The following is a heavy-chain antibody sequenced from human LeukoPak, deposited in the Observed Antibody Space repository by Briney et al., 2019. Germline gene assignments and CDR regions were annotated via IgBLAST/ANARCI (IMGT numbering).Heavy chain of an antibody. CDR3: AKGGRGSWAGNTGD. V-gene: IGHV3-23*01. Sequence: SGGSLRLPCAASGFDFSSHGMNWVRQAPGKGLEWVSTTNFNGGRTYYADSVKGRFSVSRDNSKNTLYLQMNSLRVEDTAVYYCAKGGRGSWAGNTGDWGQGTLVSVSS. D-gene: IGHD3-10*01. CDR2: TNFNGGRT. CDR1: GFDFSSHG. J-gene: IGHJ4*02.